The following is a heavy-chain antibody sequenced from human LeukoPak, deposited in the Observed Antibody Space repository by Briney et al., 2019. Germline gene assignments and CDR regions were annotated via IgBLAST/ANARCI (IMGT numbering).Heavy chain of an antibody. Sequence: GGSLRLSCAASGFTFRDYGMTWVRQAPGKGLEWVSGIINSGGSTYYADSVKGRFTISRDNSKNTLYLQMNSLRAEDTALYYCAKGQRGFDSWGQGTLVIVSS. D-gene: IGHD1-1*01. CDR1: GFTFRDYG. CDR2: IINSGGST. V-gene: IGHV3-23*01. CDR3: AKGQRGFDS. J-gene: IGHJ4*02.